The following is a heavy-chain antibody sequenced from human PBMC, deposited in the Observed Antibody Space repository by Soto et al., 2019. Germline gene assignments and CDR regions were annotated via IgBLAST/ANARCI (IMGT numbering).Heavy chain of an antibody. CDR1: GYTFTGYY. CDR3: AREGITIKGGMDV. J-gene: IGHJ6*02. CDR2: INPNSGRT. D-gene: IGHD3-10*01. Sequence: QVQLVQSGAEVKKPGASVKVSCKASGYTFTGYYMHWVRQAPGQGLEWMGWINPNSGRTNYAQKFQGWVTMTRDTSISTAYMELSRLRSDDTAVYYCAREGITIKGGMDVWGQGTTVTVSS. V-gene: IGHV1-2*04.